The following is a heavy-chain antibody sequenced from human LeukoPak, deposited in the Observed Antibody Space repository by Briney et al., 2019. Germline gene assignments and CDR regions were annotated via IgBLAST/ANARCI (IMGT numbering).Heavy chain of an antibody. CDR2: VKPDGSDN. J-gene: IGHJ4*02. CDR3: VRENQLRC. Sequence: PGGSLRLSCEASGFTFSSYWMNWVRQVPGKGLEWVASVKPDGSDNFYVDSVEGRFTISRDNARYSLFLQMNSLRVEDTAAYYCVRENQLRCWGQGTLVSVSS. V-gene: IGHV3-7*01. D-gene: IGHD5-12*01. CDR1: GFTFSSYW.